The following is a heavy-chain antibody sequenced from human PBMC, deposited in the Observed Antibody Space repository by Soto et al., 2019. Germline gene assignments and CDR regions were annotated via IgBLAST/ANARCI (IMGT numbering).Heavy chain of an antibody. CDR3: AKNRRNFWSGYYNGGGYYMDV. J-gene: IGHJ6*03. D-gene: IGHD3-3*01. CDR1: GFTFSSYG. CDR2: ISYDGSNK. Sequence: QVQLVESGGGVVQPGRSLRLSCAASGFTFSSYGMHWVRQAPGKGLEWVAVISYDGSNKYYADSVKGRFTISRDNSKNTLYLKMNSLRAEDTAVYYCAKNRRNFWSGYYNGGGYYMDVWGKGTTVTVSS. V-gene: IGHV3-30*18.